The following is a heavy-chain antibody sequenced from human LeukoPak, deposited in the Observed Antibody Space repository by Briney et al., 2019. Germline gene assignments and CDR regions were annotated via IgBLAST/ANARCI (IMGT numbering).Heavy chain of an antibody. CDR3: ARHKDYDFWSGYSKPSGNFDY. CDR2: IYYSGST. V-gene: IGHV4-39*01. D-gene: IGHD3-3*01. Sequence: SETLSLTCTVSGGSISTSSYYWGWIRQPPGKGLEWIGSIYYSGSTYYNPSLKSRVTISVDTSKNQFSLKLSSVTAADTAVHSCARHKDYDFWSGYSKPSGNFDYWGQGTLVTVSS. J-gene: IGHJ4*02. CDR1: GGSISTSSYY.